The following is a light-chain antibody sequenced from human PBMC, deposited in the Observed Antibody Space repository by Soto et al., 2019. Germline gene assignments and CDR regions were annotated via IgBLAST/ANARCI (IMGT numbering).Light chain of an antibody. CDR2: GAS. V-gene: IGKV3-20*01. J-gene: IGKJ1*01. Sequence: ESVLTQSPGTLSLSPGERATLSCRASQSVSSSFLAWYQLKPGQAPRLLIYGASSRATGIPDRFSGSGSGTDFTLTISRLEPEDFAVYYWQQDDSSPWTFGQGTKVEIK. CDR1: QSVSSSF. CDR3: QQDDSSPWT.